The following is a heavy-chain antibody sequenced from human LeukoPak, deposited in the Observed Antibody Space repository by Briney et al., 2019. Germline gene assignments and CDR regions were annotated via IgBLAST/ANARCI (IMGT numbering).Heavy chain of an antibody. Sequence: ASVKVSCKASGYTFTGYYMHWVRQAPGQGLEWMGWINPNSGGTNYAQKFQGRVTMTRDTSISTAYMELSRLRSDDTAVYYCASAGTYYDILTGYSPLHYFDYWGQGTLVTASS. J-gene: IGHJ4*02. V-gene: IGHV1-2*02. CDR2: INPNSGGT. CDR1: GYTFTGYY. D-gene: IGHD3-9*01. CDR3: ASAGTYYDILTGYSPLHYFDY.